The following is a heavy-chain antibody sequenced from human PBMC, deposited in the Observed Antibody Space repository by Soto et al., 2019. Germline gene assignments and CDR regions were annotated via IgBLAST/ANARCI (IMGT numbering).Heavy chain of an antibody. CDR2: IYPGDSDT. CDR3: ARHYAGATSRYYYYYGMEV. J-gene: IGHJ6*02. V-gene: IGHV5-51*01. CDR1: GYSFTSCW. D-gene: IGHD1-26*01. Sequence: PLEPLTVSCHGSGYSFTSCWSCCVRQLPVKGLGWMGIIYPGDSDTRYSPSFQGQVTISADKSISTAYLQWSSLKASDTAMYYCARHYAGATSRYYYYYGMEVWGQGTTVTVSS.